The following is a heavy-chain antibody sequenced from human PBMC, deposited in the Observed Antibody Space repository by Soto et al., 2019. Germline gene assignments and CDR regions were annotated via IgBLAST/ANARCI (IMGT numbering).Heavy chain of an antibody. V-gene: IGHV1-46*02. J-gene: IGHJ4*02. CDR1: GYTFQNYH. Sequence: QVQLVQSGAEVKEPGASVKVSCKASGYTFQNYHMHWVRQAPGQGLEWMGIIHPRGDTKTYAQRFQGRLAMTRATSTSTAYMELSSLTSEDTAVYFCARDLWGSWTVDYWGQGTLVTVSS. D-gene: IGHD3-16*01. CDR2: IHPRGDTK. CDR3: ARDLWGSWTVDY.